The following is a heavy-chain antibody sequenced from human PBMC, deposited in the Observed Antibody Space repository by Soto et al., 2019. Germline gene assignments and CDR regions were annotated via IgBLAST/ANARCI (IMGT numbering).Heavy chain of an antibody. Sequence: GASVKVSCKASGYTFTGYYMHWVRQAPGQGLEWMGWINPNSGGTNYAQKFQGWVTMTRDTSISTAYMELSRLRSDDTAVYYCAMASSGFYRYYYYGMDVWGLGTRVTVSS. V-gene: IGHV1-2*04. CDR3: AMASSGFYRYYYYGMDV. CDR1: GYTFTGYY. J-gene: IGHJ6*02. D-gene: IGHD6-6*01. CDR2: INPNSGGT.